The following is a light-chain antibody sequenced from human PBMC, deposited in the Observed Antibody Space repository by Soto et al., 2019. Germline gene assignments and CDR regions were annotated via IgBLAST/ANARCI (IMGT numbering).Light chain of an antibody. CDR3: QHYDTYRAT. V-gene: IGKV1-5*01. CDR2: DAS. CDR1: QTIDTR. Sequence: DIQMTQSPSSLSSSVGDRVTITCRATQTIDTRLAWYQQKPGEAPKLLIYDASSLENGVPSRFSGSGSGTEFTLIISGLQPYDFATYYCQHYDTYRATFGLGTKVDI. J-gene: IGKJ1*01.